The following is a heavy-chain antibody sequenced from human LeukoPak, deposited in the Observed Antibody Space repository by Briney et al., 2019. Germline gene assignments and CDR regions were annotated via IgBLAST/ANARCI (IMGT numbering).Heavy chain of an antibody. CDR1: GGSFSGYY. V-gene: IGHV4-34*01. D-gene: IGHD1-26*01. CDR3: AREGSYYFDY. J-gene: IGHJ4*02. CDR2: INHSGST. Sequence: PETLSLTCAVYGGSFSGYYWIWIRQPPGKGLEWIGEINHSGSTNYNPSLKSRVTISVDTSKNQFSLKLSSVTAADTAVYYCAREGSYYFDYWGQGTLVTVSS.